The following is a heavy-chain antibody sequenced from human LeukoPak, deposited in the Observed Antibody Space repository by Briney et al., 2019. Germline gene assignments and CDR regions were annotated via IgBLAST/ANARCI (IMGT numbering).Heavy chain of an antibody. CDR3: AKDHSGWYYY. D-gene: IGHD6-19*01. CDR1: GFTFSSYA. Sequence: GGSLRLSCAASGFTFSSYAMHWVRQAPGKGLEYVSAISSNGGSTYYANSVKGRFTISRDNSKNTLYLQMNSLRAEDTAVYYCAKDHSGWYYYWGQGTLVTVSS. J-gene: IGHJ4*02. V-gene: IGHV3-64*01. CDR2: ISSNGGST.